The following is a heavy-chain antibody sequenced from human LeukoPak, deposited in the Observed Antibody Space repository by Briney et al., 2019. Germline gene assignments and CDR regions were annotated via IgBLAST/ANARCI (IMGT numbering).Heavy chain of an antibody. CDR1: GYTFTSYA. CDR3: ARDQDLVVPGPSGMDV. V-gene: IGHV1-3*01. D-gene: IGHD2-2*01. Sequence: GASVKVSCKASGYTFTSYAMHWVRQAPGQRLEWMGWINAGNGNTKYSQKFQGRVTITRDTSASTAYMELSSLRSEDTAVYYCARDQDLVVPGPSGMDVWGQGTTVTVSS. J-gene: IGHJ6*02. CDR2: INAGNGNT.